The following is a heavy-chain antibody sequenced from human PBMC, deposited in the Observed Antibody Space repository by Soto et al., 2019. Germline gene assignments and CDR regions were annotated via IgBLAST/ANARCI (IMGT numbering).Heavy chain of an antibody. J-gene: IGHJ4*02. CDR1: GGTFSSYA. V-gene: IGHV1-69*01. Sequence: QVQLVQSGAEVKKPGSSVKVSCKASGGTFSSYAISWVRQAPGQGLEWMGGIIPIFGTANYAQKFQGSVKLTADDSTSTAYMELSSLRSEDTAVYYCPRVAQGAMDPGAFDYWGQGTLVTVSS. CDR3: PRVAQGAMDPGAFDY. CDR2: IIPIFGTA. D-gene: IGHD1-26*01.